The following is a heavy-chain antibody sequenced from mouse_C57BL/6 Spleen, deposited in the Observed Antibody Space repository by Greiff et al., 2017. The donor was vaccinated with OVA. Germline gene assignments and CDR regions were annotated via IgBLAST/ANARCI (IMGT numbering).Heavy chain of an antibody. Sequence: QVQLQQPGAELVKPGASVKLSCKASGYTFTSYWMQWVKQRPGQGLEWIGEIDPSDSYTNYNQKFKGKATLTVDTSSSTAYMQLSSLTSEDSAVYYCARSPNYSGSSYGGDFDYWGQGTTLTVSS. CDR3: ARSPNYSGSSYGGDFDY. J-gene: IGHJ2*01. D-gene: IGHD1-1*01. CDR1: GYTFTSYW. CDR2: IDPSDSYT. V-gene: IGHV1-50*01.